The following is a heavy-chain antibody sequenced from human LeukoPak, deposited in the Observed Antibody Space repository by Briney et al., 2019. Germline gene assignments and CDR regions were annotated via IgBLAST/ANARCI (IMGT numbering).Heavy chain of an antibody. CDR2: ISSSSTYI. Sequence: GALRLSCSASGFPFSSYSMNWVRQAPGKGLEWVSSISSSSTYIYYADSVKGRFTISRDNAKNSLYLQMNSLRAEDTAVFYCARNTITGYYYGMDVWGQGTTVTVSS. D-gene: IGHD3-10*01. CDR1: GFPFSSYS. CDR3: ARNTITGYYYGMDV. V-gene: IGHV3-21*01. J-gene: IGHJ6*02.